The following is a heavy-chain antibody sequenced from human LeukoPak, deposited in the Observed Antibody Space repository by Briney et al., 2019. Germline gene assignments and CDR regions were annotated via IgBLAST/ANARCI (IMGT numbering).Heavy chain of an antibody. J-gene: IGHJ4*02. CDR3: ARDRPAYDILTGYYIPRFDY. CDR2: ISAYNGNT. D-gene: IGHD3-9*01. CDR1: GYTFTSYG. V-gene: IGHV1-18*01. Sequence: ASMKVSCKASGYTFTSYGISWVRQAPGQGLEWMGWISAYNGNTNYAQKLQGRVTMTTDTSTSTAYMELRSLRSDDTAVYYCARDRPAYDILTGYYIPRFDYWGQGTLVTVSS.